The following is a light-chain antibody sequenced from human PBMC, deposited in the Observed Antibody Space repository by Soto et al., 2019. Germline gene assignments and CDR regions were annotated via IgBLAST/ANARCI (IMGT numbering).Light chain of an antibody. J-gene: IGKJ5*01. CDR1: QSVTSN. V-gene: IGKV3-20*01. CDR2: GAS. CDR3: QYYGNSRIT. Sequence: EIVLTQSPATLSVSPGERAALSCRASQSVTSNLAWYQQKPGQAPRLLIYGASSRATGIPDRFSGSGSGTDFTLTINRLEPEDFAVYYCQYYGNSRITFGQGTRLEIK.